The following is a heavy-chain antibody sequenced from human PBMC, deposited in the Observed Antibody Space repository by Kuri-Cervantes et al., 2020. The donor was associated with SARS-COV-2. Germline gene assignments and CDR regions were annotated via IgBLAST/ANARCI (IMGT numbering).Heavy chain of an antibody. CDR2: ISSSSSYI. CDR3: ARGGYSSSWYSDY. D-gene: IGHD6-13*01. CDR1: GFTFSSYS. V-gene: IGHV3-21*01. Sequence: GGFLRLSCAASGFTFSSYSMSWVRQAPGKGLEWVSSISSSSSYIYYADSVKGRFTISRDNAKNSLYLQMNSLRAEDTAVYYCARGGYSSSWYSDYWGQGTLVTVSS. J-gene: IGHJ4*02.